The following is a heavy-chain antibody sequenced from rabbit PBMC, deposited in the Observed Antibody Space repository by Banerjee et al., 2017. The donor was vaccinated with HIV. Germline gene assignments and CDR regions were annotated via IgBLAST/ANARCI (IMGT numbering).Heavy chain of an antibody. J-gene: IGHJ4*01. CDR2: ISGGGGGVT. D-gene: IGHD4-1*01. CDR1: GFSFSNKYV. CDR3: ARDLAGVIGWNFDL. V-gene: IGHV1S45*01. Sequence: QEQLEESGGDLVKPEGSLTLTCTASGFSFSNKYVMCWVRQAPGKGLEWIACISGGGGGVTYYATWAKGRFTISKTSSTTVTLQMTSLTAADTATYFCARDLAGVIGWNFDLWGPGTLVTVS.